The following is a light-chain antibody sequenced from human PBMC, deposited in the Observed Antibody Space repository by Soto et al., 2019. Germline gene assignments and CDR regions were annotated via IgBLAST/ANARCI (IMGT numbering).Light chain of an antibody. CDR3: QTWGTGILV. CDR1: SGHSSYA. Sequence: QPVLTQSPSASDSLGASVKLTCTLSSGHSSYAIAWHQQQPEKGPRFLMKLNSDGSHNKGDGIPDRFSGSSSGAERHLTISSLQSEDEADYYCQTWGTGILVFGGGTKVTVL. CDR2: LNSDGSH. V-gene: IGLV4-69*01. J-gene: IGLJ2*01.